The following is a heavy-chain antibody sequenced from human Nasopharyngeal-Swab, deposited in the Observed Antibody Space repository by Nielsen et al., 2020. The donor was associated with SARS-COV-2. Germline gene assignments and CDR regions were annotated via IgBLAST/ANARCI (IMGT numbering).Heavy chain of an antibody. CDR2: ISYDGSNK. CDR1: GFTFSNAW. V-gene: IGHV3-30*03. CDR3: ARDPRGLWDSYGMDV. Sequence: GESLKIFCAASGFTFSNAWMSWVRQAPGKGLEWVAVISYDGSNKYYADSVKGRFTISRDNSKNTLYLQMNSLRAEDTAVYYCARDPRGLWDSYGMDVWGQGTTVTVSS. D-gene: IGHD1-26*01. J-gene: IGHJ6*02.